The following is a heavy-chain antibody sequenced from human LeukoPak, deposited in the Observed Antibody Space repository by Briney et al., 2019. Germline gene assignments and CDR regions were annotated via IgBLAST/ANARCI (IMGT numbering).Heavy chain of an antibody. Sequence: SETLSLTCAVYGGSFSGYYWSWIRQPPGKGLEWIGGINHSGSTNYNPSLKSRVTISVDTSKKQFSLKLSSVTAADTAVYYCARADYDYVWGSYRYYYFDYWGQGTLVTVSS. CDR1: GGSFSGYY. CDR3: ARADYDYVWGSYRYYYFDY. D-gene: IGHD3-16*02. V-gene: IGHV4-34*01. J-gene: IGHJ4*02. CDR2: INHSGST.